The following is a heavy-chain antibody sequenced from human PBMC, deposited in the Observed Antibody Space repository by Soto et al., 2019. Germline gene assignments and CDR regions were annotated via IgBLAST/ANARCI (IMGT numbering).Heavy chain of an antibody. J-gene: IGHJ4*02. CDR2: INHIGST. Sequence: PSETLSLTCTVSGGSISGYYWSWTSQPPGKGLEWIGEINHIGSTNYNPSLKTRVTISVDTSKNQFSLKLSSVTAADTAVYYCARDGFCSGGSCYPAYFDYWGQGTLVTVSS. V-gene: IGHV4-34*01. D-gene: IGHD2-15*01. CDR1: GGSISGYY. CDR3: ARDGFCSGGSCYPAYFDY.